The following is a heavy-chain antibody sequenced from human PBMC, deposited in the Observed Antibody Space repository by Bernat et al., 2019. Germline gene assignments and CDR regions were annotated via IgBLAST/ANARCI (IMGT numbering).Heavy chain of an antibody. CDR2: ISWNSGSI. V-gene: IGHV3-9*01. CDR1: GFTFDDYA. CDR3: AKDSRAMVRGVLQH. D-gene: IGHD3-10*01. Sequence: EVQLVESGGGLVQPGRSLRLSCAASGFTFDDYAMHWVRQAPGKGLEWVSGISWNSGSIGYADSVKGRFTISRDNAKNSLYLQTNSLRAEDTALYYCAKDSRAMVRGVLQHWGQGTLVTVSS. J-gene: IGHJ1*01.